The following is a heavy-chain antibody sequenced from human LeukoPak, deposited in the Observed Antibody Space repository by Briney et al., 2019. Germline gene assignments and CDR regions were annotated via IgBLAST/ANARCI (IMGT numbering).Heavy chain of an antibody. V-gene: IGHV3-23*01. D-gene: IGHD3-10*01. CDR3: AKYTSGTSYRGLDQ. Sequence: GGSLRLSCGASGLAVSSYAMSWVRQAPGKGLEWVSTIIGSAVNTYYADSVKGRFTISRDDSKNTVYLQMNSLRAEDTAVYSCAKYTSGTSYRGLDQWGQGTLVTVSS. J-gene: IGHJ4*02. CDR2: IIGSAVNT. CDR1: GLAVSSYA.